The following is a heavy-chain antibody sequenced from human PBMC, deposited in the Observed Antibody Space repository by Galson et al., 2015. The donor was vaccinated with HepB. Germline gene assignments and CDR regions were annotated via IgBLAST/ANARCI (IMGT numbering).Heavy chain of an antibody. CDR1: GFTFSSYG. Sequence: SLRLSCAASGFTFSSYGMHWVRQAPGKGLEWVAVISYDGSNKYYADSVKGRFTISRDNSKNTLYLQMNSLRAEDTAVYYCAKDLRYCTGGVCFQHRHYYYYMDVWGKGTTVTVSS. CDR2: ISYDGSNK. V-gene: IGHV3-30*18. CDR3: AKDLRYCTGGVCFQHRHYYYYMDV. J-gene: IGHJ6*03. D-gene: IGHD2-8*02.